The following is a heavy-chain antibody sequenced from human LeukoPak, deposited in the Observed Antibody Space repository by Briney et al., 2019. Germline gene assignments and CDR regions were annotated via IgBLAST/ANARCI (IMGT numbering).Heavy chain of an antibody. V-gene: IGHV3-30*18. CDR1: GFTFFAYS. Sequence: GGSLRLSCAASGFTFFAYSMHWVRQAPGKGLEWLAVSSFDENNKYYADSVRGRFTISRDNSKNTVYLQMDSLGPEDTAIYYCAKDSYGGYNDFGIDSWGQGTLVSVSS. D-gene: IGHD5-12*01. J-gene: IGHJ4*02. CDR3: AKDSYGGYNDFGIDS. CDR2: SSFDENNK.